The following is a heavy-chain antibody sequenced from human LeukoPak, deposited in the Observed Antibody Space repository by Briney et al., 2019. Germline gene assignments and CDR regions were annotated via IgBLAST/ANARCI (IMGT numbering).Heavy chain of an antibody. CDR3: AKDYDFWSGYSKGFDY. J-gene: IGHJ4*02. D-gene: IGHD3-3*01. V-gene: IGHV3-23*01. CDR2: ISGSGGST. Sequence: GGSLRLSCAASGFTFSSYAMGWVRQAPGKGLEWVSAISGSGGSTYYADSVKGRFTISRDNSKNTLYLQMNSLRAEDTAVYYCAKDYDFWSGYSKGFDYWGQGTLVTVSS. CDR1: GFTFSSYA.